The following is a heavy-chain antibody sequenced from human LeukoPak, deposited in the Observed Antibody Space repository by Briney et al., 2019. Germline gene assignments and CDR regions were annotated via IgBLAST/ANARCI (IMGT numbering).Heavy chain of an antibody. CDR2: IYYSGST. Sequence: PSETLSLTCTVSGGSISSYYWSWIRQPPGKGLEWIGYIYYSGSTNYNPSLESRVTISVDTSKNQFSLKLSSVTAADTAVYYCARSHRVVGATRDDAFDIWGQGTMVTVSS. CDR3: ARSHRVVGATRDDAFDI. CDR1: GGSISSYY. J-gene: IGHJ3*02. V-gene: IGHV4-59*08. D-gene: IGHD1-26*01.